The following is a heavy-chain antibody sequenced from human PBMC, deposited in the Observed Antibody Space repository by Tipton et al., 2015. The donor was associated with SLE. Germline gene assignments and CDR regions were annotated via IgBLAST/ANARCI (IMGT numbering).Heavy chain of an antibody. CDR1: GGSISSYY. J-gene: IGHJ4*02. CDR3: ARQGTVTPFDY. D-gene: IGHD4-11*01. V-gene: IGHV4-59*04. Sequence: TLSLTCTVSGGSISSYYWSWIRQPPGKGLEWIGYIYYSGSTYYNPSLKSRVTISVDTSKNQFSLKLSSVTAADTAVYYCARQGTVTPFDYWGQGTLVTVSS. CDR2: IYYSGST.